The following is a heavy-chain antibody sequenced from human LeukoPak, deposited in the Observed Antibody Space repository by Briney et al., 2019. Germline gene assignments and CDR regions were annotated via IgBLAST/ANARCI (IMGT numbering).Heavy chain of an antibody. J-gene: IGHJ4*02. CDR1: GGTFSSYA. CDR3: ARDKGTSYLSSFDY. D-gene: IGHD6-6*01. CDR2: IIPIFGTA. Sequence: VASVKVSCKASGGTFSSYAISWVRQAPGQGLEWMGGIIPIFGTANYAQKFQGRVTITADESTSTAYMELSSLRAADTAVYYCARDKGTSYLSSFDYWGQGTLVTVSS. V-gene: IGHV1-69*13.